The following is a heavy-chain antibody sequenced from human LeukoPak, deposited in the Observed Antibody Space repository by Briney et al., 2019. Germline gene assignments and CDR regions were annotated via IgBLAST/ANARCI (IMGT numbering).Heavy chain of an antibody. CDR1: GGSISSYY. Sequence: SETLSLTCTVSGGSISSYYWSWIRQPAGKGLEWIGRIYTSGSTNYNPSLKSRVTMSVDTSKNQFSLKLSSVTAADTAVYYCARESCSSTSCYNYYYYYMDVWGKGTTVTVSS. CDR3: ARESCSSTSCYNYYYYYMDV. CDR2: IYTSGST. D-gene: IGHD2-2*02. V-gene: IGHV4-4*07. J-gene: IGHJ6*03.